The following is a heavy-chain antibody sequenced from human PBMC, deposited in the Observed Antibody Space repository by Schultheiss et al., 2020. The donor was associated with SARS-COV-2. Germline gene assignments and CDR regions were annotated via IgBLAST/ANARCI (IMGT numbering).Heavy chain of an antibody. CDR3: ARRASTYYYYGMDV. D-gene: IGHD3-3*02. Sequence: SQTLSLTCAVYGGSFSGYYWSWIRQHPGKGLEWIGSIYYSGSTYYNPSLKSRVTISVDTSKNQFSLKLSSVTAADTAVYYCARRASTYYYYGMDVWGQGTTVTVAS. V-gene: IGHV4-34*01. J-gene: IGHJ6*02. CDR1: GGSFSGYY. CDR2: IYYSGST.